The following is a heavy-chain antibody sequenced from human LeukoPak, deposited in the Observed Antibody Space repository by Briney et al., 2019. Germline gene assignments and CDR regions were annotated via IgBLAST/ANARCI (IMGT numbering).Heavy chain of an antibody. CDR1: GFSLSTSGVG. J-gene: IGHJ4*02. V-gene: IGHV2-5*01. D-gene: IGHD3-10*01. CDR3: AHIPRVWFGELYFDY. Sequence: VSGPTLVKPTQTLTLTCTFSGFSLSTSGVGVGWIRQPPGKALEWLALIYWNDDKRYSPSLKSRLTITKDTSKNQVVLTMTNMDPVDTATYYCAHIPRVWFGELYFDYWGQGTLVTVSS. CDR2: IYWNDDK.